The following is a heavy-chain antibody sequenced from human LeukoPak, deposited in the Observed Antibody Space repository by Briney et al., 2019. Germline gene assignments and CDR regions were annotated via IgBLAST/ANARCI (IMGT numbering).Heavy chain of an antibody. CDR2: INHSGST. V-gene: IGHV4-39*07. CDR1: GGSISSSSYY. Sequence: PSETLSLTCTVSGGSISSSSYYWGWIRQPPGKGLEWIGEINHSGSTNYNPSLKSRVTISVDTSKNQFSLKLSSVTAADTAVYYCARGRLGYDSSGYTVGLFDYWGQGTLVTVSS. CDR3: ARGRLGYDSSGYTVGLFDY. J-gene: IGHJ4*02. D-gene: IGHD3-22*01.